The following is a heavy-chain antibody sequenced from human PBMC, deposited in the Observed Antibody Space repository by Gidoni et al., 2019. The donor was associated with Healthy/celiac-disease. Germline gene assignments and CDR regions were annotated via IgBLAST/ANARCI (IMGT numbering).Heavy chain of an antibody. CDR3: ARDRGGSGYYLFDY. CDR2: ISSDGANK. V-gene: IGHV3-30-3*01. CDR1: GFTFSPYA. D-gene: IGHD3-22*01. Sequence: QVQLVESGGGVVQPGRSLRLSCAASGFTFSPYAKHWVRQAPGKGLEWVALISSDGANKYYADSVKGRFTISRDNSKNTLYLQMNSLSAEDTAVYYCARDRGGSGYYLFDYWGQGTLVTVSS. J-gene: IGHJ4*02.